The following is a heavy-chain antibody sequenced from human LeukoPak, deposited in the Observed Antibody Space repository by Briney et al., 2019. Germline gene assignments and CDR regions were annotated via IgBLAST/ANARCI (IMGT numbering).Heavy chain of an antibody. Sequence: GESLKISCKGSGYSFTSYWIGWVRQMPGKGLEWMGIIYPGDSDTRYSPSFQGQVTISADKSISTAYLQWSSLKASDTAMYYCARRCYYDSSGYPPDAFDIWGQGTMVTVSS. V-gene: IGHV5-51*01. CDR2: IYPGDSDT. CDR3: ARRCYYDSSGYPPDAFDI. J-gene: IGHJ3*02. CDR1: GYSFTSYW. D-gene: IGHD3-22*01.